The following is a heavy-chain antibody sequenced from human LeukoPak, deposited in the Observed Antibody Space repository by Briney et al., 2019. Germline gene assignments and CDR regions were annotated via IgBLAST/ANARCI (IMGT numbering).Heavy chain of an antibody. CDR2: IYHSGST. J-gene: IGHJ5*02. CDR1: GGSISSGGYS. Sequence: SQTLSLTCAVSGGSISSGGYSWSWIRQPPGKGLEWLGYIYHSGSTYYNPSLKSRVTISVDRSKNQSSLKLSSVTAADTAVYYCARGLQHYYDSSGYLPPRHWFDPWGQGTPVTVSS. CDR3: ARGLQHYYDSSGYLPPRHWFDP. D-gene: IGHD3-22*01. V-gene: IGHV4-30-2*01.